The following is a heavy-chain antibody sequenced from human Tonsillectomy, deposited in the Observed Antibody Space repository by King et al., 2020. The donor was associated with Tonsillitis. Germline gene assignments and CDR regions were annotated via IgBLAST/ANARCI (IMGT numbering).Heavy chain of an antibody. D-gene: IGHD4-17*01. J-gene: IGHJ4*02. Sequence: VQIQQWGAGLLKPSETLSLTCAVYGGSFSGYYWSWIRQPPDKGLEWIGEIDHSGSTKYNPSLKSRVTISVDTSKNQFSLKLSSVTAADTALYYCARGHYGEMGFDYWGQGTLVTVSS. CDR2: IDHSGST. V-gene: IGHV4-34*01. CDR1: GGSFSGYY. CDR3: ARGHYGEMGFDY.